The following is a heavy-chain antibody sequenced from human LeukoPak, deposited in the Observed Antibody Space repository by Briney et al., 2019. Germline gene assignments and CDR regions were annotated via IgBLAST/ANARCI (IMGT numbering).Heavy chain of an antibody. J-gene: IGHJ5*02. Sequence: GGSLRLSCAASGFTFSSYGMHWVRQAPGEGLEWVAVIWYDGSNKYYADSVKGRFTISGDNSKNTLYLQMNSLRAEDTAVYYCARAEGLPFDPWGQGTLVTVSS. CDR2: IWYDGSNK. CDR3: ARAEGLPFDP. V-gene: IGHV3-33*01. CDR1: GFTFSSYG.